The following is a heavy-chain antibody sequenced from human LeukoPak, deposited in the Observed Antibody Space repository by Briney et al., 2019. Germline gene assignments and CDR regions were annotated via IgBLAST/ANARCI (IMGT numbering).Heavy chain of an antibody. V-gene: IGHV3-20*04. CDR1: GFTFDDYG. Sequence: GGSLRLSCAASGFTFDDYGMSWVRQAPGKGLEWVSGINWNGGSTGYADSVKGRFTISRDNAKNSLYLQMNSLRAEDTAVYYCAKSRSSSWSSNNYWGQGTLVTVSS. J-gene: IGHJ4*02. CDR3: AKSRSSSWSSNNY. D-gene: IGHD6-13*01. CDR2: INWNGGST.